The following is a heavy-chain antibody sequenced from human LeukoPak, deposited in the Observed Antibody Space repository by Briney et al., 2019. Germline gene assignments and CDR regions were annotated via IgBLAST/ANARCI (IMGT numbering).Heavy chain of an antibody. D-gene: IGHD3-10*01. Sequence: PGGSLRLSCAASGCTFSSYSMNWVRQAPGKGLEWVSSISSSSSYIYYADSVKGRFTISRDNAKNSLYLQMNSLRAEDTAVYYCARDGWFGESYFDYWGQGTLVTVSS. CDR2: ISSSSSYI. V-gene: IGHV3-21*01. CDR3: ARDGWFGESYFDY. J-gene: IGHJ4*02. CDR1: GCTFSSYS.